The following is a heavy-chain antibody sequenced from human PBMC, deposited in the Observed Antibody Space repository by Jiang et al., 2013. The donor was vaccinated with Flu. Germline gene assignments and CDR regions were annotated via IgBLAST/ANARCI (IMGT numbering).Heavy chain of an antibody. Sequence: SQTLSLTCAISGDSVSSNSAAWNWIRQSPSRGLEWLGRTYYRSKWYTNYAISVEGRITINPDTSKNQLSLQLNSVTPEDTAVYYCVRGAPRLFDYWGQGILVTVSS. CDR2: TYYRSKWYT. CDR3: VRGAPRLFDY. J-gene: IGHJ4*02. V-gene: IGHV6-1*01. CDR1: GDSVSSNSAA.